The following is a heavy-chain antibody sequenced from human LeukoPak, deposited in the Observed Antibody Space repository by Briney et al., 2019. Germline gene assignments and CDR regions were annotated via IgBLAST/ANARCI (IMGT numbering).Heavy chain of an antibody. CDR2: INHSGST. J-gene: IGHJ3*02. D-gene: IGHD3-22*01. CDR1: GGSFSGYY. Sequence: SSETLSLTCAVYGGSFSGYYWSWIRQPPGKGLEWIGEINHSGSTDYNPSLKSRVTISVDTSKNQFSLKLSSVTAADTAVYYCARHPRITMIVVVKGAFDIWGQGTMVTVSS. V-gene: IGHV4-34*01. CDR3: ARHPRITMIVVVKGAFDI.